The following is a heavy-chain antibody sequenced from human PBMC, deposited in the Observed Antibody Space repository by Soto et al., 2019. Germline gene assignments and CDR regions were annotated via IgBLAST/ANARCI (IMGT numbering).Heavy chain of an antibody. J-gene: IGHJ6*02. D-gene: IGHD3-3*01. V-gene: IGHV1-18*01. Sequence: QVQLVQSGAEVKKPGASVKVSCKASGYTFTSYGISWVRQAPGQGLEWMGWISAYNGNTNYAQKLQGRVTMTTDTSTSTAYMELRSLRSDDTAVYHCARTYYDFWSGYYKGWDYYYYGMDVWGQGTTVTVSS. CDR2: ISAYNGNT. CDR3: ARTYYDFWSGYYKGWDYYYYGMDV. CDR1: GYTFTSYG.